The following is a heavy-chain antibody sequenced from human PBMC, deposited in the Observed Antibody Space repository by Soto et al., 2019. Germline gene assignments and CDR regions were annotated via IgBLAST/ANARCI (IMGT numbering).Heavy chain of an antibody. CDR3: ARDASYGSAQDVLVYYYYMDV. D-gene: IGHD3-10*01. V-gene: IGHV1-2*04. J-gene: IGHJ6*03. CDR2: INPNSGGT. CDR1: GYTFTGYY. Sequence: GASVKVSCKASGYTFTGYYMHWVRQAPGQGLEWMGWINPNSGGTNYAQKFQGWVTMTRDTSISTAYMELSRLRSDDTAVYYCARDASYGSAQDVLVYYYYMDVWGKGTTVTVSS.